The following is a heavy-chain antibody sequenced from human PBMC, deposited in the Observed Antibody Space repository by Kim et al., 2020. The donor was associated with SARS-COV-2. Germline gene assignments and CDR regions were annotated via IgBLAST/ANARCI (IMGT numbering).Heavy chain of an antibody. Sequence: GGSLRLSCSASGFTFSSYLMSWVRQAPGKGLEYVSAINNNGGSTYYADSVKGRFIISRDNSQNTLYLQMSSLRADDTAVYYCVKDSSTYYYFDHWGQGTL. D-gene: IGHD2-2*01. CDR1: GFTFSSYL. CDR2: INNNGGST. CDR3: VKDSSTYYYFDH. V-gene: IGHV3-64D*09. J-gene: IGHJ4*02.